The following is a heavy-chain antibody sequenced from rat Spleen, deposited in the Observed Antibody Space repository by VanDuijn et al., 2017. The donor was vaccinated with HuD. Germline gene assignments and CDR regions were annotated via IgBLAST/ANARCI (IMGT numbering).Heavy chain of an antibody. CDR2: ISYDGSST. Sequence: EVQLVESGGGLVRPGRSLKLSCAASGFTFSDYNMAWVRQAPKKGLEWVATISYDGSSTYYRDSVKGRFTISRDNAKSTLYLQMDSLRSEDTATYYCATGSFDYWGQGVMVTVSS. CDR3: ATGSFDY. CDR1: GFTFSDYN. D-gene: IGHD5-1*01. V-gene: IGHV5-7*01. J-gene: IGHJ2*01.